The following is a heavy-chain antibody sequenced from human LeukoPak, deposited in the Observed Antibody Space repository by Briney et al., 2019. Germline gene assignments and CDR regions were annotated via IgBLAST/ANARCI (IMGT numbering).Heavy chain of an antibody. CDR1: GGTFSSYA. J-gene: IGHJ4*02. CDR3: ARAVGAYSYGTRYYFDC. Sequence: SVKVSCKASGGTFSSYAISWVRQAPGQGLEWMGGIIPIFGTANYAQKFQGRVTITTDESTSTAYMELSSLSSEDTAVYYCARAVGAYSYGTRYYFDCWGQGTLVTVSS. V-gene: IGHV1-69*05. D-gene: IGHD5-18*01. CDR2: IIPIFGTA.